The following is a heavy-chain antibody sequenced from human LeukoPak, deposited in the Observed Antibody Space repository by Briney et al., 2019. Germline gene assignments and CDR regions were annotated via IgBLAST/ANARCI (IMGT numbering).Heavy chain of an antibody. CDR3: AADFTAMGYFDY. Sequence: SVKVSCKASGFTFTSSAVQWVRQARGQRLEWIGWIVVGSGNTNYAQKFQERVTITRDMSTSTAYMELSSLRSEDTAVYYCAADFTAMGYFDYWGQGTLVTVSS. D-gene: IGHD5-18*01. CDR2: IVVGSGNT. CDR1: GFTFTSSA. J-gene: IGHJ4*02. V-gene: IGHV1-58*01.